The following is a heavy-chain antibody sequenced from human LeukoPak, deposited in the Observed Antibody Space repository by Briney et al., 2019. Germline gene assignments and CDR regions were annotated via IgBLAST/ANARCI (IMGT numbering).Heavy chain of an antibody. CDR2: INHSGST. V-gene: IGHV4-34*01. CDR1: GGSFSGYY. D-gene: IGHD3-10*01. J-gene: IGHJ4*02. Sequence: PSETLSLTCAVYGGSFSGYYWSWIRQPPGKGLEWIGEINHSGSTNCNPSLKSRVTISVDTSKNQFSLKLSSVTAADTAVYYCARGRNYYGSGSFPRWGQGTLVTVSS. CDR3: ARGRNYYGSGSFPR.